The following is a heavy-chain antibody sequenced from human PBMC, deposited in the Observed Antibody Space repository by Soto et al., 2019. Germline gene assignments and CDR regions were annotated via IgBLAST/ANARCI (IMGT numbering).Heavy chain of an antibody. CDR1: GGSISSGGYY. Sequence: QVQLQESGPGLVKPSQTLSLTCTVSGGSISSGGYYWSWIRQHPGKGLEWIGYIYYSGSTYYNPSLKRGVTIAVATSKNQFSLKLRSVTAADTAVYYCARDPPFSYSISGGMDVWGQGTTVTVSS. CDR2: IYYSGST. V-gene: IGHV4-31*03. CDR3: ARDPPFSYSISGGMDV. D-gene: IGHD6-6*01. J-gene: IGHJ6*01.